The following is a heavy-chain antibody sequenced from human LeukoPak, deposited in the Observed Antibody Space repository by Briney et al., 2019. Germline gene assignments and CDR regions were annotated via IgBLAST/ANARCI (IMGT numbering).Heavy chain of an antibody. D-gene: IGHD7-27*01. CDR2: IRYDGLNK. Sequence: GGSLRLSCAASGFTFSNYGMHWVRQAPGKGLEWISFIRYDGLNKYYADSVKGRLTISRDNSNNTVSLHMNSLRLEDTAIYYCARAHQLGIEGYFDLWGRGTLVTVSS. V-gene: IGHV3-30*02. CDR1: GFTFSNYG. J-gene: IGHJ2*01. CDR3: ARAHQLGIEGYFDL.